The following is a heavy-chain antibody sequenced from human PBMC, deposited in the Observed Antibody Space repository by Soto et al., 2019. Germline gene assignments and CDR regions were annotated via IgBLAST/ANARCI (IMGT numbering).Heavy chain of an antibody. CDR2: ISAYNGNT. D-gene: IGHD3-10*01. CDR3: AGSHYDGSGSYNGGFDF. Sequence: QVQLVQSGAEVKKPGASVKVSCKASGYTFSSYGINWVRQAPGQGLEWMGWISAYNGNTNYAQKLKGRVTMTTDTATSTVYMELMSLRADDTTVYYCAGSHYDGSGSYNGGFDFWGQGTLVTVSS. J-gene: IGHJ4*02. CDR1: GYTFSSYG. V-gene: IGHV1-18*01.